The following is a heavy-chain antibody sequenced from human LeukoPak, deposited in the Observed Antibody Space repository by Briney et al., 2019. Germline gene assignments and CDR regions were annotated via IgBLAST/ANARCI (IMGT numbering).Heavy chain of an antibody. CDR1: GFTFSRYH. CDR2: ISSSGTTM. CDR3: ARAQYYTDNTGYYYLHY. V-gene: IGHV3-48*01. J-gene: IGHJ4*02. Sequence: GGSLRLSCVGSGFTFSRYHMNWVRQVPGKELEWISYISSSGTTMYYADSVKGRFTVSRDNARNSLYLQTNSLRAEDTAVYYCARAQYYTDNTGYYYLHYWGQGTLVTVSS. D-gene: IGHD3-22*01.